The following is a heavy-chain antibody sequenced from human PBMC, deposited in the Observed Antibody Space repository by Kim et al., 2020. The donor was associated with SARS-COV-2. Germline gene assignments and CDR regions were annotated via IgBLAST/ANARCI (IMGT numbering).Heavy chain of an antibody. J-gene: IGHJ5*02. CDR3: ARGGGAEELYP. CDR2: IIPILGIA. D-gene: IGHD1-26*01. CDR1: GGTFSSYA. Sequence: SVKVSCKASGGTFSSYAISWVRQAPGQGLEWMGRIIPILGIANYAQKFQGRVTITADKSTSTAYMELSSLRSEDTAVYYCARGGGAEELYPWGQGTLVTVSS. V-gene: IGHV1-69*04.